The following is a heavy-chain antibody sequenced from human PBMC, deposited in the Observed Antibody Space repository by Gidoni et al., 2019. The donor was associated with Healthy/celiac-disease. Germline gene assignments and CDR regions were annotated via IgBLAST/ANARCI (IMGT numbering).Heavy chain of an antibody. Sequence: QVQLQESGPGLVKPSETLSLTCAVSGYSISSGYYWGWIRQPPGKGLEWIGSIYHSGSTYYNPSLKSRVTISVDTSKNQFSLKLSSVTAADTAVYYCASSWGADYWGQGTLVTVSS. CDR3: ASSWGADY. CDR1: GYSISSGYY. J-gene: IGHJ4*02. D-gene: IGHD3-16*01. V-gene: IGHV4-38-2*01. CDR2: IYHSGST.